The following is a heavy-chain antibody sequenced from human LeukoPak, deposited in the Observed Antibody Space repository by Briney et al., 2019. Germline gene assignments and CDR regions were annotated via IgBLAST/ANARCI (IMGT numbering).Heavy chain of an antibody. CDR3: AKGGVWAGTRYYYYMDV. V-gene: IGHV1-8*03. D-gene: IGHD6-19*01. CDR1: GYTFTSYD. J-gene: IGHJ6*03. CDR2: MNPNSGNT. Sequence: APVKVSCKASGYTFTSYDFNWVRQATGQGLEWMGWMNPNSGNTGYAQKFQGRVTITRNTSISTAYMELSSLRSEDTAVYYCAKGGVWAGTRYYYYMDVWGKGTTVTVSS.